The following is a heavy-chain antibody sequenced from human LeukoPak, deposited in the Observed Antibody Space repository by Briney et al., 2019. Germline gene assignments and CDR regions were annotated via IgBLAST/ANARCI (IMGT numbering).Heavy chain of an antibody. V-gene: IGHV4-39*01. CDR3: ASPSKLVVSRGAFDI. CDR1: GGSISSSSYY. CDR2: IYYSGST. Sequence: VKPSETLSLTCTVSGGSISSSSYYWGWIRQPPGKGLEWIGSIYYSGSTYYNPSLKSRVTISVDTSKNQFSLKLSSVTAADTAVYYCASPSKLVVSRGAFDIWGQGTMVTVSA. J-gene: IGHJ3*02. D-gene: IGHD3-10*01.